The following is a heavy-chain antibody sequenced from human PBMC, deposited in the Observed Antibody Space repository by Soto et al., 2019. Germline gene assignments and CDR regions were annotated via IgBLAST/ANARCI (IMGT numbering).Heavy chain of an antibody. J-gene: IGHJ4*02. CDR1: GYTFTSYG. CDR2: ISAYNGNT. D-gene: IGHD6-19*01. V-gene: IGHV1-18*01. CDR3: ATGEAGAEPPLFAC. Sequence: GASVKVSCKASGYTFTSYGISWVRQEPGQGLEWMGWISAYNGNTNYAQKLQGRVTMTTDTSTSTAYMELRSLRSDDTAVYYCATGEAGAEPPLFACRGKGTPVPVSP.